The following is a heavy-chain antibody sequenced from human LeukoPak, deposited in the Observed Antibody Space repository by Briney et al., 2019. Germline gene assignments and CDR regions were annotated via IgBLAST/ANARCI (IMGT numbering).Heavy chain of an antibody. CDR2: IYWDDGK. CDR1: GFSLSTRGVG. J-gene: IGHJ4*02. D-gene: IGHD6-19*01. CDR3: AHQYSGGWETGYFFGY. V-gene: IGHV2-5*02. Sequence: SGPTLVNPTQTLTLTCTFSGFSLSTRGVGVGWIRQPPGKALEWLALIYWDDGKLYSPSLRSRLTITKDTSKNQVVLTMTNMDPVDTATYYCAHQYSGGWETGYFFGYWGQGTLVTVSS.